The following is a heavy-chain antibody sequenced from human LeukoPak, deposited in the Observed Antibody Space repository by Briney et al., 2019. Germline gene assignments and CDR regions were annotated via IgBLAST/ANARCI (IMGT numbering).Heavy chain of an antibody. CDR3: TSLTVLTGFDYCDF. D-gene: IGHD3-10*01. V-gene: IGHV3-53*01. CDR1: GFTVSTNY. Sequence: PGGSLRLSCAASGFTVSTNYMTLIRQAPGKGLEWISVIYNDGSTYYAASVKGRFTISRDNSKNTLYLQMNSLRADDTAVYYCTSLTVLTGFDYCDFWGQGTLVTVSS. CDR2: IYNDGST. J-gene: IGHJ4*02.